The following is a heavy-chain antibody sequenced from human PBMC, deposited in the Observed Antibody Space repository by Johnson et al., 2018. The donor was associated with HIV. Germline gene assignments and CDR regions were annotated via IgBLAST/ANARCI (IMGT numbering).Heavy chain of an antibody. CDR3: VRDAFDYRDASGRFGGAGFDI. Sequence: VQLVESGGGVVRPGGSLRLSCAASRFKFDDYGMSWVRQGPGKGLEWVSGINWNGGSTGYADSVKGRFTISRDHAKNSLSLQMNSLRAEDTAVYYCVRDAFDYRDASGRFGGAGFDIWGQGTVVTVSS. D-gene: IGHD3-16*01. J-gene: IGHJ3*02. CDR2: INWNGGST. V-gene: IGHV3-20*04. CDR1: RFKFDDYG.